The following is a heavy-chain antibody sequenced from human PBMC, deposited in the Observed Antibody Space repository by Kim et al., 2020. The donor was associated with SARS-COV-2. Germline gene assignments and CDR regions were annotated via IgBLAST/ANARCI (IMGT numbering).Heavy chain of an antibody. Sequence: PSLKSRVTISVDTSKNQFSLKLSSVTAADTAVYYCARHVDTAMVPGDFDLWGRGTLVTVSS. V-gene: IGHV4-39*01. J-gene: IGHJ2*01. D-gene: IGHD5-18*01. CDR3: ARHVDTAMVPGDFDL.